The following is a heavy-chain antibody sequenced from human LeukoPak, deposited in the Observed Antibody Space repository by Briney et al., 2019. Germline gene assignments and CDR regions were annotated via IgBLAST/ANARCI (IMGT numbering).Heavy chain of an antibody. CDR1: GFSFSDYG. V-gene: IGHV3-33*01. D-gene: IGHD3-10*01. J-gene: IGHJ4*02. CDR3: ARSPEAPGFYYGSYFDL. Sequence: GGSLRLSCAASGFSFSDYGMHWVRQAPGKGLEWVALIWYDAMNMFYADSEKGRFKGRFTISRDNSNNILYLQMNSLRVEDTGVYYCARSPEAPGFYYGSYFDLWGQGTLVTVSS. CDR2: IWYDAMNM.